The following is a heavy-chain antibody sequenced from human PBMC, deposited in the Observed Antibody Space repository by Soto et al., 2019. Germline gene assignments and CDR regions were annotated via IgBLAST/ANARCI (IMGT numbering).Heavy chain of an antibody. Sequence: SETLSLTCTVSSVSISSSSYSWGWIRQPPGRGLEWIGSIYYSGSTYYNPSLKSRVTISVDTSKNQFSLKLSSVTAADTAVYYCARLRGMDVWGQGTTVT. V-gene: IGHV4-39*01. CDR1: SVSISSSSYS. CDR3: ARLRGMDV. J-gene: IGHJ6*02. CDR2: IYYSGST.